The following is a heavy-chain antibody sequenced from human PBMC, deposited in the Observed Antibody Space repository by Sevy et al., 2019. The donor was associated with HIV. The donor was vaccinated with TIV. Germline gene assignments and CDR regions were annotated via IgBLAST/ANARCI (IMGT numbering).Heavy chain of an antibody. Sequence: SETLSLTCTVSGGSISSGDYYWSWIRQPPGKALEWIGYIYYTGSTYYNPSLKSRVTISLDTSKNHFSLKLSSVTAADTAIYYCASQTYYYDSSRGYWFDPWGQGTLVTVSS. CDR3: ASQTYYYDSSRGYWFDP. CDR1: GGSISSGDYY. J-gene: IGHJ5*02. CDR2: IYYTGST. V-gene: IGHV4-30-4*01. D-gene: IGHD3-22*01.